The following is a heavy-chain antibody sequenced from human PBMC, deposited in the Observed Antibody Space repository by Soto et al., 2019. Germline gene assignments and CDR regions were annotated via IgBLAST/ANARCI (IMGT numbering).Heavy chain of an antibody. Sequence: PRESLKISCKGSGYSFTSYWISWVRQMPGKGLEWMGRIDPSDSYTNYSPSFQGHVTISADKSISTAYLQWSSLKASDTAMYYCARHKEYRFDPWGQGTLVTVSS. CDR1: GYSFTSYW. CDR2: IDPSDSYT. D-gene: IGHD6-6*01. CDR3: ARHKEYRFDP. V-gene: IGHV5-10-1*01. J-gene: IGHJ5*02.